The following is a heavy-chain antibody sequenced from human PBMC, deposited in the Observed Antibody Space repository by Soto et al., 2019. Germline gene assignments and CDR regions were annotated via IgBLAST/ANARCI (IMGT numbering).Heavy chain of an antibody. Sequence: QVQLQESGPGLVKPSGTLSLTCAVSGGPISSGSWWSWVRQSPGKGLEWIGEIYQSGKTIYNPSLKRRGTISVDKSKNQFSLMLNSMTAADTAVYYCATSPYGSARRFLYYWGQGILVTVSS. CDR2: IYQSGKT. CDR1: GGPISSGSW. CDR3: ATSPYGSARRFLYY. V-gene: IGHV4-4*02. D-gene: IGHD6-19*01. J-gene: IGHJ4*02.